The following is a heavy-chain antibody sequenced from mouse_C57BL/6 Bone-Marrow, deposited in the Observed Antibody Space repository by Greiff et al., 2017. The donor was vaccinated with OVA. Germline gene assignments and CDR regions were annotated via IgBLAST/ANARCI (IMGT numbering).Heavy chain of an antibody. J-gene: IGHJ3*01. D-gene: IGHD1-1*01. V-gene: IGHV5-12*01. CDR2: ISNGGGST. CDR3: ASLDYYGSSYSWFAY. CDR1: GFTFSDYY. Sequence: EVKVVESGGGLVQPGGSLKLSCAASGFTFSDYYMYWVRQTPEKRLVWVAYISNGGGSTYYPDTVKGRFTISRDNAKNTLYLQMSRLKSEDTAMYYCASLDYYGSSYSWFAYWGQGTLVTVSA.